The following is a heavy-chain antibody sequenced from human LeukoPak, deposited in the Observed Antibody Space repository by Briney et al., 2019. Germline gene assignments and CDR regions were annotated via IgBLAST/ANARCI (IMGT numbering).Heavy chain of an antibody. CDR3: ARDRSGYGVFDY. J-gene: IGHJ4*02. D-gene: IGHD5-12*01. V-gene: IGHV4-31*03. CDR2: IHYSGST. Sequence: SRTLSLTCTVSAGSINSRGYYWIWIRQYPGKGLEWIGYIHYSGSTYHNPSLKSRVTISADTSENQFSLRLSSVTAADTAVYYCARDRSGYGVFDYWGQGTLVTVSS. CDR1: AGSINSRGYY.